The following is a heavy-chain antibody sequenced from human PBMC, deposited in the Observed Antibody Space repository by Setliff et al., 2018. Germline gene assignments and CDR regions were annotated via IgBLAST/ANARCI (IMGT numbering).Heavy chain of an antibody. V-gene: IGHV3-53*01. Sequence: GGSLRLSCAASGFVVSNNEMSWVRQAPGKGLEWVSVTYTNGATNYADSVKGRFIISRDNSKNTLYLQMNSLRGEDTALYYCRLWFEETLRDYWGKGTLVTVSS. CDR3: RLWFEETLRDY. CDR2: TYTNGAT. D-gene: IGHD3-10*01. J-gene: IGHJ4*02. CDR1: GFVVSNNE.